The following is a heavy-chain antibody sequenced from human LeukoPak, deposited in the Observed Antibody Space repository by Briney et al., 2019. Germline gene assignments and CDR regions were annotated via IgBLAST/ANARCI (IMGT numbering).Heavy chain of an antibody. CDR1: GFTFDDYS. CDR3: AKDKVAGRIDWLLGLPDY. D-gene: IGHD3-9*01. V-gene: IGHV3-9*01. J-gene: IGHJ4*02. CDR2: ISWNSGSI. Sequence: GGSLRLSCAASGFTFDDYSMHWVRQAPGKGLEWVSGISWNSGSIGYADSVKGRFTISRDNAKNSLYLQMNSLRAEDTALYYCAKDKVAGRIDWLLGLPDYWGQGTLVTVSS.